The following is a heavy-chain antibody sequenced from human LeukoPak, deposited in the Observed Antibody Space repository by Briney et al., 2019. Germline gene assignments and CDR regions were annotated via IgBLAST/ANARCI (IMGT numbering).Heavy chain of an antibody. J-gene: IGHJ4*02. D-gene: IGHD2-15*01. V-gene: IGHV3-23*01. CDR3: AKDQYCSGGSCSEGFDY. CDR2: ISGSGGST. Sequence: GGSLRLSCAASGFTFSSYAMSWVRQAPGKGLEWVSAISGSGGSTYYADSVKGRFTISRDNSKNTLYLQMNSLRAEDTAVYYCAKDQYCSGGSCSEGFDYWGQGTLVTVSS. CDR1: GFTFSSYA.